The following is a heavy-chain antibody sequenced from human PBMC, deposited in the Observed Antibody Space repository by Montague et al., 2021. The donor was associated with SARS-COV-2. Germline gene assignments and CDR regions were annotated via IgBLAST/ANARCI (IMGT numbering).Heavy chain of an antibody. D-gene: IGHD6-19*01. V-gene: IGHV2-70*01. Sequence: PALVKPTQTLTLTCTFSGFSLRTSGMCVSWIRQPPGKALEWLALIDWDDDKYYSTSLETRLNISKDTSNNQVVLTMTNMDPVDTATYYCARVRSEQCLALSFDYWGQGTLVTGSS. CDR1: GFSLRTSGMC. J-gene: IGHJ4*02. CDR3: ARVRSEQCLALSFDY. CDR2: IDWDDDK.